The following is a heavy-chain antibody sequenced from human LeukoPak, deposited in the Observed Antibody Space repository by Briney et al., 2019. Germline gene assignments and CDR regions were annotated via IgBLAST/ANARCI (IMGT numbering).Heavy chain of an antibody. Sequence: GGSLRLSCAASGFTVSSNYMSWVRQAPGKGLEWVSVIYSGGSTYYADSVKGRFTISRDNSKNTLYLQMNSLRAEDTAVYYCARDAMSPYYYDSSGSFRPYYYYYGMDVWGQGTTVTVSS. CDR1: GFTVSSNY. D-gene: IGHD3-22*01. CDR2: IYSGGST. J-gene: IGHJ6*02. CDR3: ARDAMSPYYYDSSGSFRPYYYYYGMDV. V-gene: IGHV3-53*01.